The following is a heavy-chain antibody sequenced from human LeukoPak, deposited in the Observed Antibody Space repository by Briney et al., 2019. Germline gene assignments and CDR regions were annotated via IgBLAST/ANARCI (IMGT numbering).Heavy chain of an antibody. V-gene: IGHV1-2*02. Sequence: ASVKVSCKASGYTFTGYHIFWVRQAPGQGLEWMGWINPDSGGTYCAQKFQGRVTMTRDTSITTAYMELRSLISGDTAVYYCATGELHSSSWYSQLDYWGQGTLVTVSS. CDR2: INPDSGGT. CDR1: GYTFTGYH. D-gene: IGHD6-13*01. CDR3: ATGELHSSSWYSQLDY. J-gene: IGHJ4*02.